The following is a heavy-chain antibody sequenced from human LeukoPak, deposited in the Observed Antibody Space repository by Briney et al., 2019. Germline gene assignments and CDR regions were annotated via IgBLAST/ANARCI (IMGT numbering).Heavy chain of an antibody. CDR1: GGTFSSYA. V-gene: IGHV1-69*04. CDR2: IIPILGIA. CDR3: ARGDYDSPYGMDV. Sequence: ASVKVSCKASGGTFSSYAISWVRQAPGQGLEWMGRIIPILGIANYAQKFQGRVTITADKSTSTAYMELSSLRSEDTAVYYCARGDYDSPYGMDVWGQGTTVTVSS. J-gene: IGHJ6*02. D-gene: IGHD3-22*01.